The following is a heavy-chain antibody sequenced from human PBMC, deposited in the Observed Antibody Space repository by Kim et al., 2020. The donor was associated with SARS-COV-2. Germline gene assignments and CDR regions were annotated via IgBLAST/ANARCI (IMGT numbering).Heavy chain of an antibody. V-gene: IGHV3-73*01. CDR1: GFSFSDSA. CDR3: TRVPGTPLASWDAYDI. D-gene: IGHD1-26*01. J-gene: IGHJ3*02. CDR2: IRCKANSYAT. Sequence: GGSLRLSCAASGFSFSDSAMHWVRQASGKGLEWVGRIRCKANSYATTYAASVKGRFTISRDDSKNAAYLQMNSLKTEDKAVYYCTRVPGTPLASWDAYDIWGQGTMVTVSS.